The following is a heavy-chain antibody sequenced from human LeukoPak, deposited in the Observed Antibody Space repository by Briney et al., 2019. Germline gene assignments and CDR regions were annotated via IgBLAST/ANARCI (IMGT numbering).Heavy chain of an antibody. CDR1: GYSFTSYW. V-gene: IGHV5-10-1*01. D-gene: IGHD4-17*01. CDR2: IDPSDSYT. J-gene: IGHJ4*02. Sequence: GESLRISCKGSGYSFTSYWISWVRQMPGKGLEWMGRIDPSDSYTNYSPSFQGHVTISADKSISTAYPQWSSLKASDTAMYYCARQKATVTPSFDYWGQGTLVTVSS. CDR3: ARQKATVTPSFDY.